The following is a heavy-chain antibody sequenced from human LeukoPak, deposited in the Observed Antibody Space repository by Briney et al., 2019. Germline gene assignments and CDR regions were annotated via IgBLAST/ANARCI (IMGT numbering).Heavy chain of an antibody. CDR2: ISSSSSYI. V-gene: IGHV3-21*01. J-gene: IGHJ4*02. Sequence: PGGSLRLSCAASGFTFSSYSMNWVRQAPGKGLEWVSYISSSSSYIYYADSVKGRFTISRDNAKNSLYLQMNSLRTEDTAVYYCVKEYFRGFDQWGQGTLVIASS. CDR1: GFTFSSYS. D-gene: IGHD2/OR15-2a*01. CDR3: VKEYFRGFDQ.